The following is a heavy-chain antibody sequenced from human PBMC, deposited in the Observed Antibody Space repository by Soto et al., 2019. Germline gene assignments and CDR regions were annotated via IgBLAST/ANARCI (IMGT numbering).Heavy chain of an antibody. J-gene: IGHJ4*02. D-gene: IGHD2-15*01. CDR3: ASLYCSGGSCYSETYFDY. V-gene: IGHV3-33*01. Sequence: QVQLVESGGGVVQPGRSLRLSCAASGFTFSSYGMHWVRQAPGKGLEWVAVIWYDGSNKYYADSVKGRFTISRDNSKNTLYLQMNSLRAEDTAVYYCASLYCSGGSCYSETYFDYWGQGTLVTVSS. CDR1: GFTFSSYG. CDR2: IWYDGSNK.